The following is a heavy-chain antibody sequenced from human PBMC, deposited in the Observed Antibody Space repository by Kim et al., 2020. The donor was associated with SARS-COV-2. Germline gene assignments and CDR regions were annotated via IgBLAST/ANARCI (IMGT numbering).Heavy chain of an antibody. Sequence: YNPSLNSRVHISVDTSKNQFSLKLSSVTAADTAVYYCARMYSSYPLFDDWGQGTLVTVSS. CDR3: ARMYSSYPLFDD. J-gene: IGHJ4*02. D-gene: IGHD6-6*01. V-gene: IGHV4-59*01.